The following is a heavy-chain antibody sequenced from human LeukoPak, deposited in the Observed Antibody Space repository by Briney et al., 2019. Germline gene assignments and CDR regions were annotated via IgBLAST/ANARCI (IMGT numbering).Heavy chain of an antibody. Sequence: SQTLSLTCAISGDSVSSNSAAWNWIRQSPSRGLEWLGRTYYRSKWYNDYAVSVKSRITINPDTSKNQFSLQLNSVTPEDTAVYYCARGKWKLLSHYWCFDLWGRGTPVTVSS. CDR2: TYYRSKWYN. D-gene: IGHD2/OR15-2a*01. CDR3: ARGKWKLLSHYWCFDL. V-gene: IGHV6-1*01. CDR1: GDSVSSNSAA. J-gene: IGHJ2*01.